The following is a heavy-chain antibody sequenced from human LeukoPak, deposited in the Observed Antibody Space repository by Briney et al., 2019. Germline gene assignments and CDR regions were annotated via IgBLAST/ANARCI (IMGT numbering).Heavy chain of an antibody. D-gene: IGHD6-19*01. CDR3: ARSPTAYSSGWYFWFDP. V-gene: IGHV1-3*01. Sequence: ASVKVFCKASGYTFTSYAMHWVRQASGQRLEWMGWINVGNGNTKYSQKFQGRVTITRDTSASTAYMELSSLRSEDTAVYYCARSPTAYSSGWYFWFDPWGQGTLVTVSS. CDR2: INVGNGNT. J-gene: IGHJ5*02. CDR1: GYTFTSYA.